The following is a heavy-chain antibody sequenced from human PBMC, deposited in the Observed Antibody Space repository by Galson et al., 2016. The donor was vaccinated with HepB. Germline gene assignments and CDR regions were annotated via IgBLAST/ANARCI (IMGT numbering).Heavy chain of an antibody. CDR2: ISWDGDTT. D-gene: IGHD6-13*01. J-gene: IGHJ5*01. Sequence: SLRLSCAPSGFVFADYTMHWVRQAPGKGLEWVSLISWDGDTTYYGDSVKGRFTISRENSKDSLSLKRNSLRIEDTAFYYCVKDMRARATLAAANFDSWGPGTVVTVSS. CDR1: GFVFADYT. V-gene: IGHV3-43*01. CDR3: VKDMRARATLAAANFDS.